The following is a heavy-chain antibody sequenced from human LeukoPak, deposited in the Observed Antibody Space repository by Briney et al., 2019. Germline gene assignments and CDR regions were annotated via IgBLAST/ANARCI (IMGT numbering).Heavy chain of an antibody. D-gene: IGHD3-22*01. V-gene: IGHV3-9*01. CDR1: GFTFDDSA. J-gene: IGHJ1*01. CDR3: AKAPPYYSDSSGYFQH. Sequence: GGSLRLSCAASGFTFDDSAMHWVRQVPGKGLEWVSGISWNSGIIDYADSVKGRFTISRDNAKNSLYLQMNNLRPDDTAFYYCAKAPPYYSDSSGYFQHWGQGTLVTVPS. CDR2: ISWNSGII.